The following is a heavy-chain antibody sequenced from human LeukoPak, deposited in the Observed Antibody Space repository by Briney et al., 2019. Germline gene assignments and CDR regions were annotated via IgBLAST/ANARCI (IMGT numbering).Heavy chain of an antibody. CDR3: ARSLTPADYYYYYMDV. V-gene: IGHV1-69*05. CDR1: GGTFSSYA. D-gene: IGHD4-23*01. CDR2: IIPIFGTA. Sequence: SVKVSCKASGGTFSSYAISWVRQAPGQGLEWMGRIIPIFGTANYAQKFQGRVTITTDESTSTAYMELSSLRSEDTAVYYCARSLTPADYYYYYMDVWGKGTTVTVSS. J-gene: IGHJ6*03.